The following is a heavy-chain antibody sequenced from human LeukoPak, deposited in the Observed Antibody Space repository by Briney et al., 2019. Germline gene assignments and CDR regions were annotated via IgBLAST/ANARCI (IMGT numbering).Heavy chain of an antibody. D-gene: IGHD4-17*01. CDR1: GFSLSTSGVG. Sequence: SRPTLVKTTQTLTLTCTFSGFSLSTSGVGVGWIRQPPGKALEWLALIYWNDDKRYRPSLNNRLTITKDTSKNQVVLIMTKMDPVDTATYYCAHMVNTVTMSWGAFDIWGQGTMVTVSS. CDR2: IYWNDDK. V-gene: IGHV2-5*01. CDR3: AHMVNTVTMSWGAFDI. J-gene: IGHJ3*02.